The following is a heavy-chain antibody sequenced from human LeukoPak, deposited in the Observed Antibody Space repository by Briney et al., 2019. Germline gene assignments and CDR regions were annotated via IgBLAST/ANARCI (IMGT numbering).Heavy chain of an antibody. Sequence: PGGSLRLSCAASGFTFSSYGMHWVRQAPGKGLEWVAVIWYDGSNKYYADSVKGRFTISRDNSKNTLYLQMNSLRAEDTAVYYCARDNLKYDSSGYAVGYWGQGTLVTVSS. J-gene: IGHJ4*02. CDR3: ARDNLKYDSSGYAVGY. CDR2: IWYDGSNK. V-gene: IGHV3-33*01. CDR1: GFTFSSYG. D-gene: IGHD3-22*01.